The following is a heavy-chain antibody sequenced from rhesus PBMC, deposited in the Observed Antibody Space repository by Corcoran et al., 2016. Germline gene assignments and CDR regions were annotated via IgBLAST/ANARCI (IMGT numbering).Heavy chain of an antibody. V-gene: IGHV4-76*01. CDR1: GGSISRGYA. D-gene: IGHD5-42*01. CDR3: AGHGGYNSFDV. Sequence: VQLQESGPGLVKPSETLSLTCAVSGGSISRGYAWSWIRPSPGKGMEWIGYIYGSGGKTNYNPSLKNRVTISKDTSKNQFSLKLSSVTAADTAVYYCAGHGGYNSFDVWGRGVLVTVSS. CDR2: IYGSGGKT. J-gene: IGHJ5-2*02.